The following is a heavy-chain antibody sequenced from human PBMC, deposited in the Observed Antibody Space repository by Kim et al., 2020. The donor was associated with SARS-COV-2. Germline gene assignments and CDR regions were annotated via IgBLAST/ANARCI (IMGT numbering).Heavy chain of an antibody. V-gene: IGHV3-49*04. D-gene: IGHD3-10*01. CDR2: IRSKAYGGTT. CDR3: TSPGEHDLNYYYYYGMDV. Sequence: GGSLRLSCTASGFTFGDYAMSWVRQAPGKGLEWVGFIRSKAYGGTTEYAASVKGRFTISRDDSKSIAYLQMNSLKTEDTAVYYCTSPGEHDLNYYYYYGMDVWGQGTTVTVSS. J-gene: IGHJ6*02. CDR1: GFTFGDYA.